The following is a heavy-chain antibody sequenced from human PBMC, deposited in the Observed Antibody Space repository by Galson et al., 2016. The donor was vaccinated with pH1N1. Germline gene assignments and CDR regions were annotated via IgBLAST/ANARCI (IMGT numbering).Heavy chain of an antibody. Sequence: SLRISCAASGFTFGDYGMTWVRQAPGKGLEWVASINYIGGNIAYADSMKGRFTISRDNAKSSLYLQMNSLRAEDTALYYCARRPGIAMTGLLDFWGQGTLVIVSS. J-gene: IGHJ4*02. V-gene: IGHV3-20*04. D-gene: IGHD6-19*01. CDR2: INYIGGNI. CDR1: GFTFGDYG. CDR3: ARRPGIAMTGLLDF.